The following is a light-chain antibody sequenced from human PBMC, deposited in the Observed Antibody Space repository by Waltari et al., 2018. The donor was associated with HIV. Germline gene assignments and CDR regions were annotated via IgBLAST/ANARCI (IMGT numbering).Light chain of an antibody. CDR2: EVS. CDR1: SSDVGGYNY. CDR3: SSYTGSDNLV. Sequence: QSALTQPPSASGSPGQSVTISCPGTSSDVGGYNYVSWYQQHPGKAPKLMIYEVSKRPSGVPDRFSGSGSGNTASLTVSGLQAEDEADYYCSSYTGSDNLVFGGGTKLTVL. V-gene: IGLV2-8*01. J-gene: IGLJ2*01.